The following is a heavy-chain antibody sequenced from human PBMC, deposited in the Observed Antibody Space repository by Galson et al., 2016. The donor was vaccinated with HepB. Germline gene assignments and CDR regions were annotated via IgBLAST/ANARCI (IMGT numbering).Heavy chain of an antibody. CDR3: ARHLHYEQPLVPSFYPSGLDLDY. V-gene: IGHV5-51*01. J-gene: IGHJ4*02. CDR1: GYTFNRYW. CDR2: IYPGDSDT. Sequence: QSGAEVKKPEESLKVSCQGSGYTFNRYWIGWVRERPGKGLEWMGIIYPGDSDTKYSPSFQGRVTLSVDKSISTAYLQLSSLQASDTAIYYCARHLHYEQPLVPSFYPSGLDLDYWGLGTLVTVSS. D-gene: IGHD6-19*01.